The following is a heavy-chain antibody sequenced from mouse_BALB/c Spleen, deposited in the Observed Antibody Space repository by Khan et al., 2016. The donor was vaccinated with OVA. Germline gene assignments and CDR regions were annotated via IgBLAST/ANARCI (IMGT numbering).Heavy chain of an antibody. J-gene: IGHJ4*01. CDR2: ISTYYGDA. CDR1: GYTFTDYA. CDR3: ARGGWALYTMDY. V-gene: IGHV1S137*01. D-gene: IGHD2-3*01. Sequence: QVQLQQSGAELVRPGVSVKISCKGSGYTFTDYAMHWVKQSHAKSLEWIGVISTYYGDANYSQQFKGKATMTVDKSSNTASMDLARLTSEDSAIYDCARGGWALYTMDYWGQGTSVTVSS.